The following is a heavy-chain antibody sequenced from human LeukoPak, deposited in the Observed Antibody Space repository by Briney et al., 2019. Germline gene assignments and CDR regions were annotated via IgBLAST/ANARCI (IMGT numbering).Heavy chain of an antibody. CDR1: GFTFSSYS. Sequence: GGSLRLSCAASGFTFSSYSMNWVRQAPGKGLEWVSSISSSSSYIYYADSVKGRFTISRDNAKNSLYLQMNSLRAEDTAVYYCARDRVVRGVICPYGYGGQGTRVTVTA. CDR3: ARDRVVRGVICPYGY. J-gene: IGHJ4*02. CDR2: ISSSSSYI. D-gene: IGHD3-10*01. V-gene: IGHV3-21*01.